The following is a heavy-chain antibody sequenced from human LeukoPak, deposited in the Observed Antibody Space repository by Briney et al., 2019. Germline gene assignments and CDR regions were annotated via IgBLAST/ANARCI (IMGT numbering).Heavy chain of an antibody. CDR3: ASSRGATAPLDH. Sequence: ASVKVSCKVSGYTLTELSMHWVRQAPGKGLEWMGGFDPEDGETIYAQKFQGRVTMTEDTSTDTAYMELSSLRSEDTAVYYCASSRGATAPLDHWGQGTLVTVSS. V-gene: IGHV1-24*01. CDR1: GYTLTELS. J-gene: IGHJ4*02. CDR2: FDPEDGET. D-gene: IGHD1-26*01.